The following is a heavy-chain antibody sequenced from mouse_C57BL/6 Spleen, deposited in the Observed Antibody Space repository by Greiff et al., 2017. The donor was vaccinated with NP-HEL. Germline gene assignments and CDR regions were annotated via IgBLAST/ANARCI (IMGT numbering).Heavy chain of an antibody. CDR3: ARFGTTVVATGGYAMDY. Sequence: QVQLQQSGAELARPGASVKLSCKASGYTFTSYGTSWVKQRTGQGLEWIGEIYPRSGNTYYNEKFKGKATLTADKSSSTAYMELRSLTSEDSAVYFCARFGTTVVATGGYAMDYWGQGTSVTVSS. V-gene: IGHV1-81*01. D-gene: IGHD1-1*01. CDR2: IYPRSGNT. CDR1: GYTFTSYG. J-gene: IGHJ4*01.